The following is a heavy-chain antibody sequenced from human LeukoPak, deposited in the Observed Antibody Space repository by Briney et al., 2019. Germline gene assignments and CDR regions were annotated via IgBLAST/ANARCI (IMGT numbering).Heavy chain of an antibody. D-gene: IGHD2-15*01. CDR3: AKTDIVVVVAATNFDY. J-gene: IGHJ4*02. V-gene: IGHV3-23*01. Sequence: GGSLRLSCAASGFTFSSHGMNWVRQAPGKGLEWVSAISGSGGSTYYADSVKGRFTISRGNSKNTLYLQMNSLRAEDTAVYYCAKTDIVVVVAATNFDYWGQGTLVTVSS. CDR1: GFTFSSHG. CDR2: ISGSGGST.